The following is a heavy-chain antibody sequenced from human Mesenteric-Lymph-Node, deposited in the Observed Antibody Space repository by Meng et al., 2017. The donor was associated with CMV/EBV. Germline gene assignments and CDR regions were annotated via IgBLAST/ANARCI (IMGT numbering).Heavy chain of an antibody. CDR2: IIPILNIA. J-gene: IGHJ4*01. CDR1: GGTFSSYA. V-gene: IGHV1-69*04. CDR3: ARGGIARPYYEY. D-gene: IGHD3-10*01. Sequence: CKTSGGTFSSYAISWVRQAPGQGLEWMGRIIPILNIANYAQKFQGRVTIIADKSTNTAYMELSSLRSEDTAVYYCARGGIARPYYEYWGHGTLVTVSS.